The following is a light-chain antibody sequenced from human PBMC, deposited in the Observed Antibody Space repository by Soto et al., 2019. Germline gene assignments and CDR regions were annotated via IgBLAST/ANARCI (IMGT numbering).Light chain of an antibody. CDR1: SSDVGGYNY. CDR3: SSYTSFSTYV. J-gene: IGLJ1*01. CDR2: EVS. V-gene: IGLV2-14*01. Sequence: QSALTQPASVSGSPGQSITISCTGTSSDVGGYNYVYWYQQHPGKAPKLMIYEVSNRPSGVSNRFSGSKSDNTASLTISGLQAEDEADYYCSSYTSFSTYVFGTGTKLTVL.